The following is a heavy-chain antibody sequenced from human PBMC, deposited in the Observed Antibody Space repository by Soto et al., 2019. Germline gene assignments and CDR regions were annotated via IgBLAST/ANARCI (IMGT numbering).Heavy chain of an antibody. CDR3: ASQWGIHTGEPYFDY. CDR1: GFTVSSNY. CDR2: IYSGGST. J-gene: IGHJ4*02. Sequence: EVQLVESGGGLVQPGGSLRLSCAASGFTVSSNYMSWVRQAPGKGLEWVSVIYSGGSTYYADSVKGRFTISRHNSKNTLYLQMNSLRAEDTAVYYCASQWGIHTGEPYFDYWGQGTLVTVS. D-gene: IGHD7-27*01. V-gene: IGHV3-53*04.